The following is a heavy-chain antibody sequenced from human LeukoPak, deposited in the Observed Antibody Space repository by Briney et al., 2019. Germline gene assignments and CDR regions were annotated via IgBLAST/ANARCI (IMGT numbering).Heavy chain of an antibody. V-gene: IGHV3-74*01. Sequence: GGSLRLSCAASGFTFSSYWMFWVRQAPGKGLVWVSRINSDGSTTNYADSVKGRFTISRDNAKNTLYLQMNSLRAEDTAVYYCARYSLQQLPPSYFDYWGQGTLVTVSS. J-gene: IGHJ4*02. CDR2: INSDGSTT. CDR3: ARYSLQQLPPSYFDY. D-gene: IGHD6-13*01. CDR1: GFTFSSYW.